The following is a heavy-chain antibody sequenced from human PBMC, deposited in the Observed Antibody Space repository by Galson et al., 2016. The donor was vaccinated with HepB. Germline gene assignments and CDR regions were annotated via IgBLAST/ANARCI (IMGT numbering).Heavy chain of an antibody. V-gene: IGHV5-51*01. D-gene: IGHD3-10*01. CDR3: ARVMVRGTHCLDV. CDR2: IYPGDSDA. J-gene: IGHJ6*02. Sequence: QSGAEVKMPGESLKISCQGSRDSFTGHWIAWVRQMPGKGLEWMGIIYPGDSDAKYSPSFQGHVTFSADKSTTTAYLQWSSLTVADSAIYYCARVMVRGTHCLDVWGQGTTVTVSS. CDR1: RDSFTGHW.